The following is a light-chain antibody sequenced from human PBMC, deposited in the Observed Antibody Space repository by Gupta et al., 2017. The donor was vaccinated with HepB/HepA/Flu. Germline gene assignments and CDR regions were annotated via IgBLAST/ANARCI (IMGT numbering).Light chain of an antibody. CDR3: QQYNNWPYT. V-gene: IGKV3-15*01. CDR2: GVS. CDR1: QSLRRN. Sequence: EVVITYPPGTLSVSPGQRVILSCSASQSLRRNLAWYQQSPGQAPRLVIFGVSSRATGIPVRFTGTGSGTEFTLTISSLQSEDFAVYYCQQYNNWPYTFGQGTKLEIK. J-gene: IGKJ2*01.